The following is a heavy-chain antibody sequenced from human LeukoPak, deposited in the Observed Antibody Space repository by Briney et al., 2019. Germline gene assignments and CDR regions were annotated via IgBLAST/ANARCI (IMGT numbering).Heavy chain of an antibody. CDR1: GGSISSSSYY. J-gene: IGHJ4*02. CDR3: ARSEWIQLWFEY. CDR2: IYYSGST. V-gene: IGHV4-39*07. D-gene: IGHD5-18*01. Sequence: SETLSLTCTVSGGSISSSSYYWGWIRQPPGKGLEWIGSIYYSGSTYYNPSLKSRVTISVDTSKNQFSLKLSSVTAADTAVYYCARSEWIQLWFEYWGQGTLVTVSS.